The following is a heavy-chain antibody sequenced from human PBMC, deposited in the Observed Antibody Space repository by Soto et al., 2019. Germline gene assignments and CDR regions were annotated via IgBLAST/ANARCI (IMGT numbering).Heavy chain of an antibody. J-gene: IGHJ6*03. CDR3: ARSPPVAGPFYYYYMDV. V-gene: IGHV3-21*01. Sequence: GGSLRLSCAASGFTFSSYSMNWVRQAPGKGLEWVSSISSSSSYIYYADSVKGRFTISRDNAKNSLYLQMNSLRAEDTAVYYCARSPPVAGPFYYYYMDVWGKWTTVTVSS. CDR1: GFTFSSYS. D-gene: IGHD6-19*01. CDR2: ISSSSSYI.